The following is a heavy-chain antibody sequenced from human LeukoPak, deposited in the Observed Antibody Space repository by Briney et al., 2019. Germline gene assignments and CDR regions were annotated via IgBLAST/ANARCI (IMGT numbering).Heavy chain of an antibody. CDR3: AKDPNPQHCSGGSCYGDY. V-gene: IGHV3-23*01. J-gene: IGHJ4*02. Sequence: GGSLRFSCAASGFTFSSYAMSWVRQAPGNGLEWVSAISGSGGSTYYADSVKGRFTISRDNSKNTLYLQMNSLRAEDTAVYYCAKDPNPQHCSGGSCYGDYWGQGTLVTVSS. CDR1: GFTFSSYA. D-gene: IGHD2-15*01. CDR2: ISGSGGST.